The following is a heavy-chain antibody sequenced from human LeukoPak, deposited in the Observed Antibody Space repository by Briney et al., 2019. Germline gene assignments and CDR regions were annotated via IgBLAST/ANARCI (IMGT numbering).Heavy chain of an antibody. V-gene: IGHV3-9*01. CDR2: ISRNSGSI. D-gene: IGHD6-6*01. Sequence: GGSLRLSCAAFGFTFDEYAMHWVRQAPGKGLEWVSGISRNSGSIGYADSVKGRFTISRDNAKKSLYLQMNSLRAEDTALYYCSKGEYSNPFDTFDFWGQGTMVTVSS. CDR1: GFTFDEYA. CDR3: SKGEYSNPFDTFDF. J-gene: IGHJ3*01.